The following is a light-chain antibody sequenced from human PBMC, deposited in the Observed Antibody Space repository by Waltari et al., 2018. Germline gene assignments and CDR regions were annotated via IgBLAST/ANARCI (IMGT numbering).Light chain of an antibody. Sequence: DIVMTQSPDSLAVSLGERATINCKSSQNILYSSNNKYYLAWYQQKSGPPPKLLIYWASTRASGVPDRFSGSGSGTDFTLTISSLQAEDVAVYYCQQYYSTPPTFSQGTKVEIK. CDR3: QQYYSTPPT. J-gene: IGKJ1*01. CDR2: WAS. CDR1: QNILYSSNNKYY. V-gene: IGKV4-1*01.